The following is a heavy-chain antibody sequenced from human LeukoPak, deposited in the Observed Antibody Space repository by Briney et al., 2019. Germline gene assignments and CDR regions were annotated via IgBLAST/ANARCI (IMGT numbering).Heavy chain of an antibody. J-gene: IGHJ3*02. D-gene: IGHD2-15*01. CDR1: GYSISSGYY. CDR2: IYHSWRT. Sequence: SETLSLTCTVSGYSISSGYYWGWIWQPPGKGLEWSGSIYHSWRTYYNPSLKSRVTISVDTSKNQFSLKLSSVTAADTAVYYCAREDIVVVHDAFDIWGQGTMVTVSS. V-gene: IGHV4-38-2*02. CDR3: AREDIVVVHDAFDI.